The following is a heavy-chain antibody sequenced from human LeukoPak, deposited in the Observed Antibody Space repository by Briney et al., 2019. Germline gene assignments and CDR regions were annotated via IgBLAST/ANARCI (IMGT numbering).Heavy chain of an antibody. Sequence: ASVKVSCKASGYTFTGYYMHWVRQAPGQGLEWMGWIKPNNGGTNYAQKFQGRVTMTRDTSISTAYMELSRLRSDDTAIYYCARGRGTTMVRGVITNYFDLWGRGSLVTVSS. CDR1: GYTFTGYY. V-gene: IGHV1-2*02. J-gene: IGHJ2*01. CDR2: IKPNNGGT. D-gene: IGHD3-10*01. CDR3: ARGRGTTMVRGVITNYFDL.